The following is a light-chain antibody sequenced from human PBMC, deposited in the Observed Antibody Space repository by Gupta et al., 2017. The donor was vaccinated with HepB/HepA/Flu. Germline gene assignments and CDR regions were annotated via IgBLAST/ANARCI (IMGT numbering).Light chain of an antibody. V-gene: IGLV2-23*02. CDR3: CSYGGSTTDVL. CDR2: EVS. Sequence: QSSLTQPASVSGSPGPSITISCTRASSDVGNYNRVSWYQQHPGKAPKLIIFEVSRRPSGVSDHFFGSESGNTASLTISGLQAEDEADYYCCSYGGSTTDVLFGGGTKLTVL. J-gene: IGLJ3*02. CDR1: SSDVGNYNR.